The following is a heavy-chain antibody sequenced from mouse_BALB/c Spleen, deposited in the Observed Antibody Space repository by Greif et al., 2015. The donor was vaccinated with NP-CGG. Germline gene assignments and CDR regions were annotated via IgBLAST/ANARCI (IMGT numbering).Heavy chain of an antibody. CDR1: GFTFSSFG. CDR2: ISSGSSTI. D-gene: IGHD2-4*01. V-gene: IGHV5-17*02. CDR3: ARDGYDYPYAMDY. J-gene: IGHJ4*01. Sequence: EVQLVESGGGLVQPGGSRKLSCAASGFTFSSFGMHWVRQAPEKGLKWVAYISSGSSTIYYADTVKGRFTISRDNPKNTLFLQMTSLRSEDTAMYYCARDGYDYPYAMDYWGQGTSVTVSS.